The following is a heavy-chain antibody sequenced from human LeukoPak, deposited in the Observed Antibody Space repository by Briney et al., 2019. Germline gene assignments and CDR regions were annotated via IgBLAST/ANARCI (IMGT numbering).Heavy chain of an antibody. V-gene: IGHV4-59*01. CDR3: ARGRAAGYFDY. D-gene: IGHD6-13*01. Sequence: SETLSLTCTVSGGXISSYYCSWIRQPPGKGLEWIGYIYYSGSTNYNPSLKSRVTISVDTSKNQFSLKLSSVTAADTAVYYCARGRAAGYFDYWGQGTLVTVSS. CDR2: IYYSGST. J-gene: IGHJ4*02. CDR1: GGXISSYY.